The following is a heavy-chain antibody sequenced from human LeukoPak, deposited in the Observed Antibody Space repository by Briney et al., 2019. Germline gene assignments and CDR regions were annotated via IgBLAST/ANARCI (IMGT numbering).Heavy chain of an antibody. Sequence: SETLSLTCAVSGGPISSGGYSWSWIRQPPGKGLEWIGYIYHSGSTYYDPSLKSRVTISVDRSKNQFSLKLSSVTAADTAVYYCARATTYYDILYGMDVWGQGTTVTVSS. J-gene: IGHJ6*02. CDR3: ARATTYYDILYGMDV. CDR2: IYHSGST. CDR1: GGPISSGGYS. V-gene: IGHV4-30-2*01. D-gene: IGHD3-9*01.